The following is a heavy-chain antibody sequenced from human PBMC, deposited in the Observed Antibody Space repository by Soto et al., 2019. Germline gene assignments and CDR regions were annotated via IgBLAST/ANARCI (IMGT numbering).Heavy chain of an antibody. D-gene: IGHD1-26*01. V-gene: IGHV4-4*07. J-gene: IGHJ6*02. CDR2: VYSTGGT. CDR3: ATDLSGSGLDI. CDR1: GDSIGRFY. Sequence: QVQLHESGPGLVKPSETLSLTCNVSGDSIGRFYWSWIRQSAEKGLEWIGRVYSTGGTAYNPALKGRVNISVERTNNHVSLEMNSGPAADTAVCFCATDLSGSGLDIWGRGTRVTVSS.